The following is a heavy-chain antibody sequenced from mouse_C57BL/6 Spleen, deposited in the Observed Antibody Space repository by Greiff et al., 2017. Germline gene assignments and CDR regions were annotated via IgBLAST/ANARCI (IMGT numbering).Heavy chain of an antibody. Sequence: QVQLQQPGAELVRPGSSVKLSCKASGYTFTSYWMDWVKQRPGQGLEWIGNIYPSDSETHYNQKFKDKATLTVDKSSSTAYMQLSSLTSEDSAVYYCARRYSNYLGYWGQGTTLTVSS. CDR2: IYPSDSET. CDR3: ARRYSNYLGY. D-gene: IGHD2-5*01. CDR1: GYTFTSYW. J-gene: IGHJ2*01. V-gene: IGHV1-61*01.